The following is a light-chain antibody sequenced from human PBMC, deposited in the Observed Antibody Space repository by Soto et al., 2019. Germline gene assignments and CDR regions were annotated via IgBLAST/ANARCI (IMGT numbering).Light chain of an antibody. J-gene: IGLJ3*02. CDR1: HNL. CDR3: CSYVGDHTLV. CDR2: EVT. V-gene: IGLV2-23*02. Sequence: QSALTQPASVSGSPGQSITISCSGTHNLVSWYQHVPGKGPRLIIYEVTEWPSGVSSRFSGSKSVDTASLIISGLQAEDEAIYYCCSYVGDHTLVFGGGTQLTVL.